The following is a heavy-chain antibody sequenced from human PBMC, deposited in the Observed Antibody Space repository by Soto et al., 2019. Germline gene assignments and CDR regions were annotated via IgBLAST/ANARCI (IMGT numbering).Heavy chain of an antibody. Sequence: QVQLVQSGAEVKKPGASVKISCKASGYTFTRYTMNWVRQAPGQRLEWMGWINPDNGNTKSSQKFQDRVIITRDTSASTAYMDLSSLISEDTAVYYFARGIATGQLDPWGQGTLVTVSS. J-gene: IGHJ5*02. V-gene: IGHV1-3*01. CDR1: GYTFTRYT. D-gene: IGHD2-15*01. CDR3: ARGIATGQLDP. CDR2: INPDNGNT.